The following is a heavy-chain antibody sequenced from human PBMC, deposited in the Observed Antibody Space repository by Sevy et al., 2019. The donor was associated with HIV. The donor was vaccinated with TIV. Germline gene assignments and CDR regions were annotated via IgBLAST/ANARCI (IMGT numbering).Heavy chain of an antibody. CDR2: IKQDGSEK. CDR3: ARDRGYYDISGYYPSRYFDY. Sequence: GGSLRLSCAASGFTFSNYWMTWVRQTPGKGLEWVANIKQDGSEKFYVDSVKGRFTISGDNAKNSLYLQMNSLRAEDTAVYYCARDRGYYDISGYYPSRYFDYWGQGTLVTVSS. V-gene: IGHV3-7*01. D-gene: IGHD3-22*01. CDR1: GFTFSNYW. J-gene: IGHJ4*02.